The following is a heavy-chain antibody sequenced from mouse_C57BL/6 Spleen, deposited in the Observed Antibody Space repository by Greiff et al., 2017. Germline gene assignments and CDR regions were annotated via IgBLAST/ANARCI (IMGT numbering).Heavy chain of an antibody. V-gene: IGHV1-15*01. Sequence: QVQLKQSGAELVRPGASVTLSCKASGYTFTDYEMHWVKQTPVHGLEWIGAIDPETGGTAYNQKFKGKAILTADKSSSTAYMELRSLTSEDSAVYYCSVYYGSSYLDYWGQGTTLTVSS. CDR1: GYTFTDYE. J-gene: IGHJ2*01. D-gene: IGHD1-1*01. CDR2: IDPETGGT. CDR3: SVYYGSSYLDY.